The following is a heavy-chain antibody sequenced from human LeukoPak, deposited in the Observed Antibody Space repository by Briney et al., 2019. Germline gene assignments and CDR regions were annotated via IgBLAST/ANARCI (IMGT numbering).Heavy chain of an antibody. CDR1: GYTFTSYD. J-gene: IGHJ4*02. CDR3: ASIRSEDYDILGPFDY. CDR2: MNPNSGNT. Sequence: ASVKVSCKASGYTFTSYDINWVRQATGQGLEWMGWMNPNSGNTGYAQKFQGRVTMTRNTSISTAYMELSSLRSEDTAVYYCASIRSEDYDILGPFDYWGRGTLVTVSS. D-gene: IGHD3-9*01. V-gene: IGHV1-8*01.